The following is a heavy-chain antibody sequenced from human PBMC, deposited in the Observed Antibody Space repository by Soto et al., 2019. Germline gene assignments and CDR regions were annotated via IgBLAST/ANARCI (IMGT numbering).Heavy chain of an antibody. V-gene: IGHV4-4*02. D-gene: IGHD2-15*01. CDR1: GGSISSSNW. CDR2: IYHSGST. Sequence: QVQLQESGPGLVKPSGTLSLTCAVSGGSISSSNWWSWVRQPPGKGLEWIGEIYHSGSTNYNPSLNSRVTISVDKSMNQFSLKLSSVTAAATAVYYCARLGYCSGGSCYSFWYFDLWGRGTLVTVSS. J-gene: IGHJ2*01. CDR3: ARLGYCSGGSCYSFWYFDL.